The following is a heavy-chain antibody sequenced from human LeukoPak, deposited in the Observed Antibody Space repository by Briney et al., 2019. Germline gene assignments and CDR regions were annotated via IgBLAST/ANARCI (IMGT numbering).Heavy chain of an antibody. J-gene: IGHJ6*03. CDR2: IYTGGES. V-gene: IGHV3-53*01. CDR1: GFTVSSNY. CDR3: AATTAIVPYYFMDV. Sequence: GGSLRLSCAVSGFTVSSNYMSWVRQAPGKGLDWVSVIYTGGESYYADSVKGRFTVSRDNSKNTMNFQMNNLRAEDTAVYYCAATTAIVPYYFMDVWGNGTTVTVSS. D-gene: IGHD5-18*01.